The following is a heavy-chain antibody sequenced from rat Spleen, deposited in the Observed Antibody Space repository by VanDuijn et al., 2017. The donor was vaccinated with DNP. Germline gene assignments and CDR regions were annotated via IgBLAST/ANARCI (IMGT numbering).Heavy chain of an antibody. CDR3: ARWNSGHFDY. J-gene: IGHJ2*01. V-gene: IGHV5-27*01. CDR1: GFTFSDYY. Sequence: EVQLVESGGGLVQPGRSLKLSCAASGFTFSDYYMAWVRQAPTKGLEWVAYIGSDGYAPYYRDSVKGRFTISRDDAQSTLFLQMDSLRSEDMATYYCARWNSGHFDYWGQGVMVSVSS. D-gene: IGHD4-3*01. CDR2: IGSDGYAP.